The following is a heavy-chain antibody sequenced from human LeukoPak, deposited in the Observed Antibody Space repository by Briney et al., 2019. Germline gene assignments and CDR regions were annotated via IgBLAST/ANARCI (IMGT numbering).Heavy chain of an antibody. V-gene: IGHV3-30*02. CDR1: GFTFSSYG. Sequence: GGSLRLSCAASGFTFSSYGMHWVRQAPGKGLEWVAFIRYDGSNKYYADSVKGRFTISRDNSKNTLYLQMNSLRAEDTAVYYCANSPGPYSSSSVLLTPSAHFDYWGQGTLVTVSS. CDR2: IRYDGSNK. J-gene: IGHJ4*02. D-gene: IGHD6-6*01. CDR3: ANSPGPYSSSSVLLTPSAHFDY.